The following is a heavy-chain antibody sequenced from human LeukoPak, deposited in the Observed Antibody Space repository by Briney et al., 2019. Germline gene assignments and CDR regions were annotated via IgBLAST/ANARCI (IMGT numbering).Heavy chain of an antibody. CDR2: ISRSGDIT. Sequence: GGSLRLSCAASGAAFSKYGMKWVRQAAGAGLEYISGISRSGDITHYADSVKGRFTISRDNAKNSLYLQMNSLRAEDTAVYYCARGLDIVVVVPSASFGYWGQGTLVTVSS. CDR3: ARGLDIVVVVPSASFGY. D-gene: IGHD2-2*03. CDR1: GAAFSKYG. J-gene: IGHJ4*02. V-gene: IGHV3-21*01.